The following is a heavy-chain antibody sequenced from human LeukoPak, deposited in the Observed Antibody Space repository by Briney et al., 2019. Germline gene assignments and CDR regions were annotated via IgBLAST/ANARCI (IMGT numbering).Heavy chain of an antibody. CDR3: ARSPGYSSSWLNAFDI. V-gene: IGHV4-31*03. J-gene: IGHJ3*02. CDR2: IYYSGST. Sequence: PSETLSLTCTVSGGSISSGGYYWSWIRQHPGKGLEWIGYIYYSGSTYYNPSLKSRVTISVDTSKNQFSLKLSSVTAADTAVYYCARSPGYSSSWLNAFDIWGQGTMVTVSS. D-gene: IGHD6-13*01. CDR1: GGSISSGGYY.